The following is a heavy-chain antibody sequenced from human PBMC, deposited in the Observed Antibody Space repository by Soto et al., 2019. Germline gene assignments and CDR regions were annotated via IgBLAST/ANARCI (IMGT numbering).Heavy chain of an antibody. V-gene: IGHV4-61*01. CDR3: ARARESFVSCVLLYEVAYFDL. D-gene: IGHD5-12*01. CDR1: GASVTSGRYY. CDR2: ISFSGSS. J-gene: IGHJ4*02. Sequence: SETLSLTCTVSGASVTSGRYYWTWIRQPPGKGLEWLGYISFSGSSIYSPSVKSRLTLSVDTSKNEISLSLNSVTAADTAVYYCARARESFVSCVLLYEVAYFDLWGPGTLVTVSS.